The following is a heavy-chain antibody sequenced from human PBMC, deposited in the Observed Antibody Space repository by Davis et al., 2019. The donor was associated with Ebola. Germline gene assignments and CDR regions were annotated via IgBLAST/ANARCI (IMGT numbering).Heavy chain of an antibody. CDR1: GGTFSSYA. CDR2: IIPIFGTA. CDR3: ARCRERITIFGSARLYGMDV. D-gene: IGHD3-3*01. J-gene: IGHJ6*02. Sequence: AASVKVSCKASGGTFSSYAISWVRQAPGQGLEWMGGIIPIFGTANYAQKFQGRVTITADESTSTAYMELSSLRSEDTAVYYCARCRERITIFGSARLYGMDVWGQGTTVTVSS. V-gene: IGHV1-69*13.